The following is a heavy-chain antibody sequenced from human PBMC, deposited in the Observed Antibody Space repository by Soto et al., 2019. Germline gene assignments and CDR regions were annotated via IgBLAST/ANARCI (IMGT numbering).Heavy chain of an antibody. CDR3: AKQSWEGSGSYTLGGGMDV. CDR1: GFTFSSYA. Sequence: EVQLLESGGGLVQPGGSLRLSCAASGFTFSSYAMSWVRQAPGKGLEWVSAISGSGGSTYYADSVKGRVTISRDNSKNTLYLQMNSLRAEDTAVYYCAKQSWEGSGSYTLGGGMDVWGQGTTVTVSS. J-gene: IGHJ6*02. CDR2: ISGSGGST. V-gene: IGHV3-23*01. D-gene: IGHD3-10*01.